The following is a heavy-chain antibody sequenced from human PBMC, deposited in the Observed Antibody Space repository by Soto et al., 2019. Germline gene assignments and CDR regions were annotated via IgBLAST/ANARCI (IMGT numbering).Heavy chain of an antibody. CDR2: IKSTKDGGAR. CDR3: VEGWNDF. J-gene: IGHJ4*02. D-gene: IGHD1-1*01. Sequence: EVQVVESGGDLVEPGGSLRLSCVTSGFMFSSAWMSWVRQAPGKGLEWVARIKSTKDGGARDYAAPVNGRFSISRDDSKSTVXLQMNSLRVEDTALYYCVEGWNDFWGQGTLVTVSS. V-gene: IGHV3-15*01. CDR1: GFMFSSAW.